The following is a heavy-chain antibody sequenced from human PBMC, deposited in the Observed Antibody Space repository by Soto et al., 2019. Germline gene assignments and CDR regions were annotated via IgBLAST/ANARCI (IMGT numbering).Heavy chain of an antibody. CDR1: GYTFTDYG. Sequence: QVQLVQSGAEVKKPGASVKVSCKASGYTFTDYGISWVRQAPGQGLEWMGWISTYNGNTIKAQKIQGRVTMTTDTSTSTAYVELRSLRSDDTAVYYCAREEGISDWHAFDYWGQGTLVTVSS. D-gene: IGHD6-19*01. CDR2: ISTYNGNT. V-gene: IGHV1-18*04. CDR3: AREEGISDWHAFDY. J-gene: IGHJ4*02.